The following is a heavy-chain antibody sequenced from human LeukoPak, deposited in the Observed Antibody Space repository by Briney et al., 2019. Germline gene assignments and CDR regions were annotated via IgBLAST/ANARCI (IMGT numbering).Heavy chain of an antibody. CDR1: GGSISSYY. J-gene: IGHJ4*02. V-gene: IGHV4-59*08. D-gene: IGHD3-22*01. Sequence: PSETLSLTCTVSGGSISSYYWSWIRQPPGEGLEWIGYIYYSGSTNYNPSLKGRVTISVDTSKNQFSLKLSSVTAADTAVYYCARHSRGKPSPFDYWGQGTLVTVSP. CDR3: ARHSRGKPSPFDY. CDR2: IYYSGST.